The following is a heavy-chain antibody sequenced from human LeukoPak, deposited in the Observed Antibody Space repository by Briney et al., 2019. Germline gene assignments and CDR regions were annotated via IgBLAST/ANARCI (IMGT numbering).Heavy chain of an antibody. CDR3: AREGAWDYDILTGTNWFDP. Sequence: SVKVSCKASGGTFSSYAISWVRQAPGQGLEWIGRIIPVFGTANYAQKFQGRVTITTDESTSTAYMELSSLRSEDTAVYYCAREGAWDYDILTGTNWFDPWGQGTLVTVSS. CDR2: IIPVFGTA. V-gene: IGHV1-69*05. D-gene: IGHD3-9*01. CDR1: GGTFSSYA. J-gene: IGHJ5*02.